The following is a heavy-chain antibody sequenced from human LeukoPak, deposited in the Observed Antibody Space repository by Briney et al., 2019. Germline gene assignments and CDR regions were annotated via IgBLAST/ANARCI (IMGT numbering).Heavy chain of an antibody. CDR2: ISGSGGST. D-gene: IGHD3-16*01. CDR1: GFTFSSYG. V-gene: IGHV3-23*01. CDR3: ARARSDVWGSYYVY. J-gene: IGHJ4*02. Sequence: GGSLRLSCAASGFTFSSYGMSWVRQAPGKGLEWVSAISGSGGSTYYADSVKGRLTISRDNSKNTLYLQMNSLRAEDTAVYYCARARSDVWGSYYVYWGQGTLVTVSS.